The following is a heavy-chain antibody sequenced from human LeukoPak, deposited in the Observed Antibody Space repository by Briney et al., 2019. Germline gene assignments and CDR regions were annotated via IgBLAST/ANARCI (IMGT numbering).Heavy chain of an antibody. CDR1: GGSISNYV. CDR2: INGSGNT. V-gene: IGHV4-59*01. J-gene: IGHJ6*03. D-gene: IGHD3-10*01. CDR3: ARHYYYGSGSYSRSYYYYMDV. Sequence: PSETLSLTCTVSGGSISNYVWSWIRQPPGKGLEWIGYINGSGNTKYNPYLESRVTISVDTSKNQFSLNLYSVTAADTAVYYCARHYYYGSGSYSRSYYYYMDVWGKGTTVTISS.